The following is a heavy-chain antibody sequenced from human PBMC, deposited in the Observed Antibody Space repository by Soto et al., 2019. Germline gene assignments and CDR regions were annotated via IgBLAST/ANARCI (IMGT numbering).Heavy chain of an antibody. J-gene: IGHJ4*02. CDR3: ASRDPGTSVDY. D-gene: IGHD1-7*01. Sequence: QVQLQESGPGLVKPSGTLSLTCAVSGGSFTSNNWWTWVRQPPGPGLEWIGEIYRTGSTNYNPYLKRRVTISLDKSENQFSMKVTSLTAADTAVYYCASRDPGTSVDYWGQGTLVTVSS. CDR2: IYRTGST. CDR1: GGSFTSNNW. V-gene: IGHV4-4*02.